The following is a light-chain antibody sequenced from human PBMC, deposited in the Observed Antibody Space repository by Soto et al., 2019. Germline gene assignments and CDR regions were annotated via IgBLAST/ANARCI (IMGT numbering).Light chain of an antibody. Sequence: QSALTQPASVSGSPGQSITISCTGTSSDIGGYDYVSWYRQHPGKAPKLLIYEVIHRPSGVSNRFSGSKSGNTASLTISGLQPDDEADYYCSSYTSRSIVVFGGGTQLTVL. CDR3: SSYTSRSIVV. J-gene: IGLJ2*01. V-gene: IGLV2-14*01. CDR1: SSDIGGYDY. CDR2: EVI.